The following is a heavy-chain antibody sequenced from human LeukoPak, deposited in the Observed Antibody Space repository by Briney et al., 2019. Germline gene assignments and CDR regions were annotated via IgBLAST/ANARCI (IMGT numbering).Heavy chain of an antibody. V-gene: IGHV3-33*08. D-gene: IGHD3-10*01. J-gene: IGHJ4*02. CDR3: ARDKGGLLWFRELLFYFDY. Sequence: PGGSLRLSCGASGFTFSSYGMHWVRQAPGKGLEWVAVIWYDGSNKYYADSVKGRFTISRDNSKNTPYLQMNSLRAEDTAVYYCARDKGGLLWFRELLFYFDYWGQGTLVTVSS. CDR2: IWYDGSNK. CDR1: GFTFSSYG.